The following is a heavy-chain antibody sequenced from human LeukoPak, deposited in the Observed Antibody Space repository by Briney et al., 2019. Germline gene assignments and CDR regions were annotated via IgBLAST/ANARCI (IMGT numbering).Heavy chain of an antibody. Sequence: GGSLRLSCAASGFTFSSYAMHWVRQAPGKGLEWVAVISYDGSNKYYADSVKGRFTISRDNSKNTLYLQMNSLGAEDTAVYYCASERTGGSDAFDIWGQGTMVTVSS. V-gene: IGHV3-30*14. CDR3: ASERTGGSDAFDI. CDR1: GFTFSSYA. J-gene: IGHJ3*02. CDR2: ISYDGSNK. D-gene: IGHD7-27*01.